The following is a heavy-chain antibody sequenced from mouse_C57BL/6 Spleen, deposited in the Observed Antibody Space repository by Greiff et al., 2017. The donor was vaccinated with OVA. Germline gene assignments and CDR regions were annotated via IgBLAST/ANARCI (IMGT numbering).Heavy chain of an antibody. CDR2: INPGSGGT. CDR3: ARECDYDGGYFDY. CDR1: GYAFTNYL. D-gene: IGHD2-4*01. J-gene: IGHJ2*01. Sequence: VQLQQSGAELVRPGTSVKVSCKASGYAFTNYLIEWVKQRPGQGLEWIGVINPGSGGTNYNEKFKGKATLTADKSSSTAYMQLSSLTSEDSAVYFCARECDYDGGYFDYWGQGTTLTVSS. V-gene: IGHV1-54*01.